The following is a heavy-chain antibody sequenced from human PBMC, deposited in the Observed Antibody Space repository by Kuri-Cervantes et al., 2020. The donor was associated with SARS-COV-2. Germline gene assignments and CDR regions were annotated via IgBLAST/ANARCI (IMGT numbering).Heavy chain of an antibody. CDR2: INHRGST. J-gene: IGHJ6*03. CDR3: ARDVPQGSSGYLAYYYYYYMDV. V-gene: IGHV4-34*01. CDR1: GGSFSGYY. D-gene: IGHD3-22*01. Sequence: GSLRLSCAVYGGSFSGYYWNWIRQPPGKGLEWIGKINHRGSTNNLSLRSRVSVSLDTSKKQLSLKLSSVTAADTAVYYCARDVPQGSSGYLAYYYYYYMDVWGKGTTVTVSS.